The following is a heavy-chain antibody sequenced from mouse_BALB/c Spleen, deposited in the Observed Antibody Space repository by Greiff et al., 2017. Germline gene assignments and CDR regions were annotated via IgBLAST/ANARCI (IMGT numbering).Heavy chain of an antibody. CDR2: IDPSDSYT. J-gene: IGHJ3*01. V-gene: IGHV1-69*02. CDR3: ARWGYDWFAY. Sequence: QVQLQQPGAELVKPGASVKLSCKASGYTFTSYWMHWVKQRPGQGLEWIGEIDPSDSYTNYNQKFKGKATLTVDKSSSTAYMQLSSLTSEDSAVYYCARWGYDWFAYWGQGTLVTVSA. CDR1: GYTFTSYW. D-gene: IGHD2-2*01.